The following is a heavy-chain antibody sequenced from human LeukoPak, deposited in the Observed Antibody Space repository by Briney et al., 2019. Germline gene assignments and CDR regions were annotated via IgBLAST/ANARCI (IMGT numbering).Heavy chain of an antibody. Sequence: ASVKVSCKASGYTFTSYGISWVRQAPGQGLEWMGWISAYNGNTNYAQKLQGRVTMTTDTSTSTAYMELRRMRSDDTAVYYCARYLSRIAAASFDYWGQGTLVTVSS. CDR2: ISAYNGNT. CDR3: ARYLSRIAAASFDY. V-gene: IGHV1-18*01. CDR1: GYTFTSYG. J-gene: IGHJ4*02. D-gene: IGHD6-13*01.